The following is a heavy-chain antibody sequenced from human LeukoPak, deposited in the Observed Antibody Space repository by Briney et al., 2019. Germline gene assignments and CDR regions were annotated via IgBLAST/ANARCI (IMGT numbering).Heavy chain of an antibody. D-gene: IGHD4-11*01. J-gene: IGHJ4*02. V-gene: IGHV3-21*01. CDR3: ARARGGATVLFDY. Sequence: GGSLRLSCAASGFTFSSYSMNWIRQAPGKGRQWVSSISSSSSYIYYADSVKGRFTISRDNAKNSLYLQMNSLRAEDTAVYYCARARGGATVLFDYWGQGTLVTVSS. CDR2: ISSSSSYI. CDR1: GFTFSSYS.